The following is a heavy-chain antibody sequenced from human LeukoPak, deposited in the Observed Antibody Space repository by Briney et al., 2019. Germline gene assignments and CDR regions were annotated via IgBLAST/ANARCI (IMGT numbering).Heavy chain of an antibody. CDR3: ARLQGNYYDSSGYYYYFDY. J-gene: IGHJ4*02. V-gene: IGHV4-39*01. CDR2: IYYSGST. Sequence: PSETLSLTCTVSGGSIGSSSYYWGWIRQPPGKGLEWIGSIYYSGSTYYNPSLKSRVTISVDTSKNQFSLKLSSVTAADTAVYYCARLQGNYYDSSGYYYYFDYWGQGTLVTVSS. D-gene: IGHD3-22*01. CDR1: GGSIGSSSYY.